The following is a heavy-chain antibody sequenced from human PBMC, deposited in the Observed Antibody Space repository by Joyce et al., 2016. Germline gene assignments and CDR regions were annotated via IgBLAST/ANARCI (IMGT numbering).Heavy chain of an antibody. J-gene: IGHJ4*02. CDR3: ARGRLAEGALYFDY. CDR2: ITSGSSGSPYI. Sequence: DVQLVESGGGLVKPGGSLRLSCVFTFTSYPMHWVRQAPGKGLEWVPSITSGSSGSPYIDYADSLKGRFTISRDNAKNSLFLQMNSLRAEDTAVYYCARGRLAEGALYFDYWGQGTLVTVAS. V-gene: IGHV3-21*01. CDR1: FTFTSYP. D-gene: IGHD6-19*01.